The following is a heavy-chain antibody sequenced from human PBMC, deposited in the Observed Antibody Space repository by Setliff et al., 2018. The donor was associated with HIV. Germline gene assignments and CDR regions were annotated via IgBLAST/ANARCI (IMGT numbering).Heavy chain of an antibody. D-gene: IGHD1-1*01. CDR1: GGSITSYY. CDR2: IYYGGST. Sequence: KLSEPLSLTCTVSGGSITSYYWSWIRQPPGKGLEWIGYIYYGGSTNYNPSLRSRLTISVDTSKNQFSLKLSSVTAADTAVYYCARFRVERRLSNWFDPWGQGTLVTVSS. V-gene: IGHV4-59*01. CDR3: ARFRVERRLSNWFDP. J-gene: IGHJ5*02.